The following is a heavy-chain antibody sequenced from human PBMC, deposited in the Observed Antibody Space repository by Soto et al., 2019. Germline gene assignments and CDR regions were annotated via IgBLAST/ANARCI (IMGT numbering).Heavy chain of an antibody. Sequence: PSETLSLTCTVSGGSISSYYWSWIRQPPGKGLEWIGYIYYSGSTNYNPSLKSRVTISVDTSKNQFPLKLSSVTAADTAVYYCARDDYDILTGLSWFDPWGQGTLVTVSS. CDR3: ARDDYDILTGLSWFDP. D-gene: IGHD3-9*01. CDR1: GGSISSYY. J-gene: IGHJ5*02. V-gene: IGHV4-59*01. CDR2: IYYSGST.